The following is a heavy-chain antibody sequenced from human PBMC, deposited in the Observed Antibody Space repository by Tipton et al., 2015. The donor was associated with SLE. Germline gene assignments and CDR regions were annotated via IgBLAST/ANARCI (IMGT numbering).Heavy chain of an antibody. CDR3: ARGQTIAAAGDDAFDI. CDR1: GFTFSDYY. V-gene: IGHV3-11*06. Sequence: GSLRLSCAASGFTFSDYYMSWIRQAPGKGLEWVSYISSSSSYTNYADSVKGRFTISRDNAKNSLYLQMNSLRAEDTAVYYCARGQTIAAAGDDAFDIWGQGTMVTVSS. J-gene: IGHJ3*02. D-gene: IGHD6-13*01. CDR2: ISSSSSYT.